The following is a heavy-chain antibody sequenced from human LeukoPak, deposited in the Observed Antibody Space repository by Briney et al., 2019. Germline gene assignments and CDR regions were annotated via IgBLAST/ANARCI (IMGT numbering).Heavy chain of an antibody. J-gene: IGHJ1*01. V-gene: IGHV4-31*03. D-gene: IGHD6-19*01. CDR1: GGSISSGGYY. CDR2: IYYSGST. Sequence: SETLSLTCTVSGGSISSGGYYWSWIRQHPGKGLEWIGYIYYSGSTYYNPSLKSRVTISVDTSKNQFSLKLSSVTAADTAVYYCVSGSSGWLYFQHWGQGTLVTASS. CDR3: VSGSSGWLYFQH.